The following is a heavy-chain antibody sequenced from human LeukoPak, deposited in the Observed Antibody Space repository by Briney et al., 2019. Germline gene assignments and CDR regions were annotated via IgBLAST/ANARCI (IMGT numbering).Heavy chain of an antibody. CDR2: VSGSGGST. V-gene: IGHV3-23*01. J-gene: IGHJ6*02. CDR1: GFTFSSYA. CDR3: AKAVATVTPRYYYYGMDV. D-gene: IGHD4-17*01. Sequence: PGGSLRLSCAASGFTFSSYAMSWVRQAPGKGLEWVSAVSGSGGSTYYADSVKGLFTSSRDNSKNTLYLQMNSLRAEDTAVYHCAKAVATVTPRYYYYGMDVWGQGTTVTVSS.